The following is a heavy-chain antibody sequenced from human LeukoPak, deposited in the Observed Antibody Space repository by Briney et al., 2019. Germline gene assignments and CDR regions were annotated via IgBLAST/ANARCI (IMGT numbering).Heavy chain of an antibody. CDR2: ISYDGINQ. D-gene: IGHD1/OR15-1a*01. J-gene: IGHJ4*02. Sequence: GGSLRLSCATSGFTFSSYAMHWVRQAPGKGLEWVALISYDGINQYYADSVKGRFIISRDNSKNTLYLQLSSLRLEDTAVYYCTLTTFGVVYYFDYWGQGTLVTVSS. CDR1: GFTFSSYA. V-gene: IGHV3-30*04. CDR3: TLTTFGVVYYFDY.